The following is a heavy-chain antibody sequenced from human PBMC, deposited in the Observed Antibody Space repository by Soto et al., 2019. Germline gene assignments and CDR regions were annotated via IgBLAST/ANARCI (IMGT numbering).Heavy chain of an antibody. D-gene: IGHD6-19*01. J-gene: IGHJ3*02. V-gene: IGHV3-33*01. Sequence: GGSLRLSCAASGFTFSSYGMHWVRQAPGKGLEWVAVIWYDGSNKYYADSVKGRFTISRDNSKNTLYLQMNSLRAEDTAVYYCASSWQWLSSYAVGHDAFDIWGQGTMVIVSS. CDR1: GFTFSSYG. CDR2: IWYDGSNK. CDR3: ASSWQWLSSYAVGHDAFDI.